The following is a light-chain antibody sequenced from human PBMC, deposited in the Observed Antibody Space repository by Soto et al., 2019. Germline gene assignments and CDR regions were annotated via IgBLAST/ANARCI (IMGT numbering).Light chain of an antibody. CDR1: KSGSNY. CDR2: RSS. Sequence: THSPGTLCLSPCERATLSCSASKSGSNYLAWFQQKPGQAPRLLIYRSSYRATGIPDRFSGSGSGTDFTLTISSLESEDFALYYCQQRSNSPVTFGGGTKVDIK. J-gene: IGKJ4*01. CDR3: QQRSNSPVT. V-gene: IGKV3-11*01.